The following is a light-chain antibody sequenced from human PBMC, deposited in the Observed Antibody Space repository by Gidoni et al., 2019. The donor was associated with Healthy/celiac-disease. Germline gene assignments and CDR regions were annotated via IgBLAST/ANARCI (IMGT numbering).Light chain of an antibody. CDR2: GAS. V-gene: IGKV3-15*01. CDR1: QRVSSN. J-gene: IGKJ4*01. CDR3: QQYNNWPRALT. Sequence: EISMTQSPATLSVSPGERATLSCSASQRVSSNLAWSQQKPGKAPRFLIYGASTRATGIPARFSGSGSGTEFTLTISSLQSEDFAVYYCQQYNNWPRALTFGGGTKVEIK.